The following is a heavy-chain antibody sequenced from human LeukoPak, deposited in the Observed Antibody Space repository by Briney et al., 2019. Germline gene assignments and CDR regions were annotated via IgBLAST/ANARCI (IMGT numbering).Heavy chain of an antibody. CDR3: ARTYYDILTGYSLSDY. D-gene: IGHD3-9*01. V-gene: IGHV5-10-1*01. CDR2: IDPSDSYT. Sequence: GESLMISCQGSGYSFPSYWITWVRQMPGKGLEWMGSIDPSDSYTNYSPSFQGHVTISADKSISTAYLQWSSLMASDTAMYYCARTYYDILTGYSLSDYWGQGTLVTVSS. CDR1: GYSFPSYW. J-gene: IGHJ4*02.